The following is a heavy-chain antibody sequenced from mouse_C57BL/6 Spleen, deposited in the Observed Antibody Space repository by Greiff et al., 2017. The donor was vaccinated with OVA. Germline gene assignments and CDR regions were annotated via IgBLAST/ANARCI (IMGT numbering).Heavy chain of an antibody. CDR3: ARAYGTVYYAMDY. Sequence: VQLQQSGAELVRPGTSVKLSCKASGYTFTSYWMHWVKQRPGQGLEWIGVIDPSDSYTNYNQKFKGKATLTVDTSSSTAYMQLSSLTSEDSAVYYCARAYGTVYYAMDYWGQGTSVTVSS. CDR2: IDPSDSYT. CDR1: GYTFTSYW. V-gene: IGHV1-59*01. D-gene: IGHD2-1*01. J-gene: IGHJ4*01.